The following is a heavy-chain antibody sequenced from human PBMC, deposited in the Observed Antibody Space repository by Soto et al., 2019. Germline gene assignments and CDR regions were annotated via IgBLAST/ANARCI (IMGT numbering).Heavy chain of an antibody. CDR1: GGSISSYY. Sequence: QVQLQESGPGLVKPSETLSLTCTVSGGSISSYYWSWIRQPPGKGLEWIGYIYYSGSTNYNPSLKSRVXXAXDXXKNQFSLQLRSVTAADTAVYYGARDVAASQNWFDPWGQGTLVTVCS. V-gene: IGHV4-59*01. D-gene: IGHD6-13*01. J-gene: IGHJ5*02. CDR2: IYYSGST. CDR3: ARDVAASQNWFDP.